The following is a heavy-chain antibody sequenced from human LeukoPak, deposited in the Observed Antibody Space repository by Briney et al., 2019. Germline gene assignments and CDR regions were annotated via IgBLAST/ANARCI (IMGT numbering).Heavy chain of an antibody. CDR2: IIPILGIA. CDR3: ARDSQAHRCWFDP. V-gene: IGHV1-69*04. Sequence: APVKVSCKASGGTFSSYAISWVRQAPGQGLEWMGRIIPILGIANYAQKFQGRVTITADKSTSTAYMELSSLRSEDTAVYYCARDSQAHRCWFDPWGQGTLVTVSS. CDR1: GGTFSSYA. J-gene: IGHJ5*02.